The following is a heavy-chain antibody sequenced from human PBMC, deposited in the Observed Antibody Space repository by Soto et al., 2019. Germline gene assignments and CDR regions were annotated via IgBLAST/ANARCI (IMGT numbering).Heavy chain of an antibody. Sequence: QVQLVQSGAEVKKPGSSVKVSCKASGGAFSDYAFSWVRQAPGQGLEWLGVIMPIFRAPDYAQKFQGRVTITADELTRTAYMEMNSLRSEDTAVYYCASWLKGPDIGNYYYGMDVWGQGTTVTVS. D-gene: IGHD2-15*01. CDR2: IMPIFRAP. CDR1: GGAFSDYA. V-gene: IGHV1-69*12. CDR3: ASWLKGPDIGNYYYGMDV. J-gene: IGHJ6*02.